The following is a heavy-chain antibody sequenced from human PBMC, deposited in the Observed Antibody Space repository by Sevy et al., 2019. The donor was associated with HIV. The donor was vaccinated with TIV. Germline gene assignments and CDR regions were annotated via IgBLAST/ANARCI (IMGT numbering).Heavy chain of an antibody. CDR2: LSFGCGEI. CDR3: AREGCTKPHDY. J-gene: IGHJ4*02. V-gene: IGHV3-23*01. CDR1: GFTCSKYS. Sequence: GGSLRLSCAASGFTCSKYSISWVRQPPGKGLEWVSTLSFGCGEINYADSVKGRFTISRDNSKSSVYLQMNNLRPEDTAVYYCAREGCTKPHDYCGQGTLVTVSS. D-gene: IGHD2-8*01.